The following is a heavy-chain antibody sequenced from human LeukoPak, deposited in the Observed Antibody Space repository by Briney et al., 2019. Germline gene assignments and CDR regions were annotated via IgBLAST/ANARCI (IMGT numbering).Heavy chain of an antibody. CDR2: IYYSGST. Sequence: SETLSLTCTVSGGSISSYYWSWIRQPPGKGLEWIGYIYYSGSTNYNPSLKSRVTISVDTSKNQFSLKLSSVTAADTAVYYCAREDGYSYGPSYFDYWGREPWSPSPQ. D-gene: IGHD5-18*01. J-gene: IGHJ4*02. CDR3: AREDGYSYGPSYFDY. V-gene: IGHV4-59*01. CDR1: GGSISSYY.